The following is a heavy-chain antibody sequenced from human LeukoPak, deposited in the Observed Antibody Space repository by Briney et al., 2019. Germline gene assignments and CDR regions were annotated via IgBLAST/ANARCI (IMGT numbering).Heavy chain of an antibody. CDR2: IYYSGTT. D-gene: IGHD3-10*01. J-gene: IGHJ6*03. CDR3: ARGRGYYYYMDV. Sequence: SETLSLTCTVSGGSISSYYWSWIRQPPGKGLEWIGYIYYSGTTNYNPSLKSRVTISVDTSKNQFSLKLSSVTAADTAVYYCARGRGYYYYMDVWGKGTTVTVSS. V-gene: IGHV4-59*01. CDR1: GGSISSYY.